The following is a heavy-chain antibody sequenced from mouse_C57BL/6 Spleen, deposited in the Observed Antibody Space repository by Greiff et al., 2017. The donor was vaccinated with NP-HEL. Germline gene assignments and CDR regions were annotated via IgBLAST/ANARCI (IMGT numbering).Heavy chain of an antibody. CDR1: GYTFTSYW. D-gene: IGHD4-1*01. Sequence: QVQLQQPGAELVRPGTSVKLSCKASGYTFTSYWMHWVKQRPGQGLEWIRVIDPSDSYTNYNQKFKGKATLTVDTSSSTAYMQLSSLTSEDSAVYYCARWEPHWYFDVWGTGTTVTVSS. V-gene: IGHV1-59*01. CDR3: ARWEPHWYFDV. J-gene: IGHJ1*03. CDR2: IDPSDSYT.